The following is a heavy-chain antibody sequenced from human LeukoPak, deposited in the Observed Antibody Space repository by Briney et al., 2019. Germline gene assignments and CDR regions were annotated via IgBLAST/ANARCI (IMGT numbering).Heavy chain of an antibody. Sequence: GRSLRLSCAASGFTFSSYGMHWVRQAPGKGLEWVALISSDGSDKKYADSVKGRFTMSRDNSKNTLYLQMHSLRVEDTAVYYCARDYPADHWGQGTLVTVSS. CDR1: GFTFSSYG. CDR2: ISSDGSDK. CDR3: ARDYPADH. J-gene: IGHJ4*02. V-gene: IGHV3-30*03.